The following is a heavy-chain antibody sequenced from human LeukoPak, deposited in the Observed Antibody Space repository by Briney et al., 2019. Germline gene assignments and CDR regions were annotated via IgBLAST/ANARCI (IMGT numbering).Heavy chain of an antibody. CDR3: VRDRGVSTVY. Sequence: GGSLRLSCAASGFTFSGYEMNWVRQAPGKGLEWVSYISSSGRTIYYADSVKGRFTISRDNAKNSLYLQMNSLRGEDTAVYYCVRDRGVSTVYWGQGTLVTVSS. V-gene: IGHV3-48*03. CDR2: ISSSGRTI. CDR1: GFTFSGYE. D-gene: IGHD4-11*01. J-gene: IGHJ4*02.